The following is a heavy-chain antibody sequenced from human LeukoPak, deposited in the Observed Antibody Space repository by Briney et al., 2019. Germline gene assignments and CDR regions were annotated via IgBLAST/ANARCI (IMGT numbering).Heavy chain of an antibody. CDR2: INWNSGSI. J-gene: IGHJ4*02. D-gene: IGHD2-21*01. CDR3: ARDMKNSYFFDC. Sequence: GGSLRLSCAASGFSFHEYGMHWVRQPPGKGLEWVSGINWNSGSIAYADSVKGRFTISRDNARNSLYLQMNSLRAEDTAFYYCARDMKNSYFFDCWGQGTLVTVSS. CDR1: GFSFHEYG. V-gene: IGHV3-9*01.